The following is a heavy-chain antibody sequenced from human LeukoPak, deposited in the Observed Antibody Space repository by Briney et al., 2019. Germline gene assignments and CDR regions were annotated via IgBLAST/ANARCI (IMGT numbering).Heavy chain of an antibody. J-gene: IGHJ3*02. CDR3: ARDIELLRLANAFDI. CDR2: INSDGSST. CDR1: GFTFSSNW. D-gene: IGHD3-10*01. V-gene: IGHV3-74*01. Sequence: GGSLRLSCAASGFTFSSNWMSWVRQAPGKGLVWVSRINSDGSSTSYADSVKGRFTISRDNAKNTLYLQMNSLRAEDTAVYYCARDIELLRLANAFDIWGQGTMVTVSS.